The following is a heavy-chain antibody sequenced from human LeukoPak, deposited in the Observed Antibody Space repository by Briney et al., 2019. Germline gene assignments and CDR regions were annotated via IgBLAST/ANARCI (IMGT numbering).Heavy chain of an antibody. CDR3: ARDQNVVVINFDY. V-gene: IGHV3-21*01. CDR1: GFTFSSYS. Sequence: GGSLRLSCAASGFTFSSYSMNWVRQAPGKGLEWVSSISSSSSYIYYADSVKGRFTISRDNAKNSLYLQMNSLRAEDTAVYYCARDQNVVVINFDYWGQGTLVTVSS. CDR2: ISSSSSYI. D-gene: IGHD3-22*01. J-gene: IGHJ4*02.